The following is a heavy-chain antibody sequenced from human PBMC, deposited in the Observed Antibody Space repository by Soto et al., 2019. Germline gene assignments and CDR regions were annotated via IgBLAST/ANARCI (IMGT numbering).Heavy chain of an antibody. V-gene: IGHV3-74*01. Sequence: GGSLRLSCAASGFTFSSYWMHWVRQAPGKGLVWVSRINSDGDNTNYADSVKGRFTISRDNAKNTLYLQMNSLRAEDTAVYYCARDFGTYYSGPLNFDYWGQGTLVTVSS. J-gene: IGHJ4*02. CDR2: INSDGDNT. CDR3: ARDFGTYYSGPLNFDY. CDR1: GFTFSSYW. D-gene: IGHD5-12*01.